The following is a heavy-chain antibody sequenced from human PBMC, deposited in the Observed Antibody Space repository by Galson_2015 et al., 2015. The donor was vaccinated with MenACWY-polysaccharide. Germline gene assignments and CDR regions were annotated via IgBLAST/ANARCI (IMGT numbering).Heavy chain of an antibody. CDR3: ARDRVSFHPQNWFDP. J-gene: IGHJ5*02. D-gene: IGHD5/OR15-5a*01. Sequence: PGQGLEWMGIINPSGGSTSYAQKFQGRVTMTRDTSTSTVYMELSSLRSEDTAVYYCARDRVSFHPQNWFDPWGQGTLVTVSS. V-gene: IGHV1-46*03. CDR2: INPSGGST.